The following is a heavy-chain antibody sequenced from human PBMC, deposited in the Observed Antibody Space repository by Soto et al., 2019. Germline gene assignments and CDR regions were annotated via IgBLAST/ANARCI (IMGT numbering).Heavy chain of an antibody. CDR3: SRSRIAVAGTSLDY. CDR2: IYYSGST. CDR1: GGSISSYY. J-gene: IGHJ4*02. V-gene: IGHV4-59*01. Sequence: SETLSLTCTVSGGSISSYYWSLIRQPPGKGLEWIGYIYYSGSTNYNPSLKSRVTISVDTSKNKFSLKLSSVTAADTAVYYCSRSRIAVAGTSLDYWAQGTLVTVSS. D-gene: IGHD6-19*01.